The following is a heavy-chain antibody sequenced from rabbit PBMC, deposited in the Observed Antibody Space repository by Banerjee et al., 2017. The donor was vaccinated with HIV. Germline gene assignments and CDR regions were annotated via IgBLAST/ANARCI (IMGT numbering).Heavy chain of an antibody. V-gene: IGHV1S45*01. CDR2: INSGGSGTT. D-gene: IGHD8-1*01. CDR3: ARVGNSDYNWNL. Sequence: QEQLVESGGDLVKPEGSLTLTCTASGFSFSSSYWICWVRQAPGKGLEWIACINSGGSGTTYYANWAKGRFTISKTSSTTVTLQMTSLTAADTATYFCARVGNSDYNWNLWGPGTLGTVS. CDR1: GFSFSSSYW. J-gene: IGHJ4*01.